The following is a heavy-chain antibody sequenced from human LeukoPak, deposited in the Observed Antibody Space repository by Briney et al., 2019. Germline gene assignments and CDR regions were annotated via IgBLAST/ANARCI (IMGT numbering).Heavy chain of an antibody. CDR2: IYGAGAT. J-gene: IGHJ4*02. V-gene: IGHV3-53*01. CDR1: GFTVSNDY. D-gene: IGHD6-19*01. CDR3: AKDLSSGWYPYYFDF. Sequence: GGSLRLSCAASGFTVSNDYMSWVRQAPGKGLEWVSVIYGAGATYYADSVRGRFTISRDNSENTLFLQMNSLRAEDTAVYYCAKDLSSGWYPYYFDFWGRGTLVTVSS.